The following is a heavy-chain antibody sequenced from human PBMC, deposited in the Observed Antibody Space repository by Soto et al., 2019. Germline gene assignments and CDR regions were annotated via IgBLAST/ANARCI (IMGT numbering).Heavy chain of an antibody. CDR1: GYSFTSYW. J-gene: IGHJ6*02. Sequence: GESLKISCKGSGYSFTSYWIGWVRQMPGKGLKWMGIIYPGDSDTRYSPSFQGQVTISADKSISTAYLQWSSLKASDTFMYYCARFLGRTNYYYGMDVWGQGTTVTVS. CDR3: ARFLGRTNYYYGMDV. D-gene: IGHD3-16*01. CDR2: IYPGDSDT. V-gene: IGHV5-51*01.